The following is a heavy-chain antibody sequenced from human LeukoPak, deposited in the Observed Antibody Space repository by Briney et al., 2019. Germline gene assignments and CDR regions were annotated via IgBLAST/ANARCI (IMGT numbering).Heavy chain of an antibody. J-gene: IGHJ4*02. CDR3: ARDPARSGTYDY. CDR1: GYTLTSYG. V-gene: IGHV1-18*01. Sequence: GASVKVSCKASGYTLTSYGISWVRQAPGQGLEWMGWISAYNANTNYAQKLQGRVTMTTDTSTSTAYMELRSLRSDDTAVYHCARDPARSGTYDYWGQGTLVTVSS. CDR2: ISAYNANT. D-gene: IGHD1-26*01.